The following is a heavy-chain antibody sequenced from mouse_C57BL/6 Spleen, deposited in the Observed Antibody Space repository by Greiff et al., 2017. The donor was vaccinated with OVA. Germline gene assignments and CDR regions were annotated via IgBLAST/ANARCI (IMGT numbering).Heavy chain of an antibody. CDR2: IDPANGNT. Sequence: VQLQQSVAELVRPGASVKLSCTASGFNFKNTYMHWVKQRPEQGLEWIGRIDPANGNTKYAPKFQGKATITADTSSNTAYLQLSSLTSEDTAICYCGRSYGSRMGYWGQGTSVTVSS. CDR1: GFNFKNTY. V-gene: IGHV14-3*01. CDR3: GRSYGSRMGY. J-gene: IGHJ4*01. D-gene: IGHD1-1*01.